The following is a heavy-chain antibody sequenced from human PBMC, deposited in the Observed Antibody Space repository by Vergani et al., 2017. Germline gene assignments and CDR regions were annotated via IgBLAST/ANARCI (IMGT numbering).Heavy chain of an antibody. V-gene: IGHV4-31*03. Sequence: QVQLQESGPGLVKPSQTLSLTCTVSGGSISSGGYYWSWTRQHPGKGLEWIGYIYYSGSTYYNPSLKSRVTISVDTSKHQFSLKLSSVTAADTAVYYCARDRRIAHYGMDVWGQGTTVTVSS. J-gene: IGHJ6*02. CDR2: IYYSGST. CDR3: ARDRRIAHYGMDV. D-gene: IGHD6-13*01. CDR1: GGSISSGGYY.